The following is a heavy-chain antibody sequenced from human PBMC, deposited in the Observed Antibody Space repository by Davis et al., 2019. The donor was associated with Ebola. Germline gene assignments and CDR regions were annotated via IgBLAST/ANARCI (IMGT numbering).Heavy chain of an antibody. CDR2: ISSSSSYI. V-gene: IGHV3-21*01. D-gene: IGHD2-15*01. Sequence: GESLKIPCAASGFTFSSYSMNWVRQAPGKGLEWVSSISSSSSYIYYADSVKGRFTISRDNAKNSLYLQMNSLRAEDTAVYYCARGGTYCSGGSCYSYYYGMDVWGQGTTVTVSS. J-gene: IGHJ6*02. CDR1: GFTFSSYS. CDR3: ARGGTYCSGGSCYSYYYGMDV.